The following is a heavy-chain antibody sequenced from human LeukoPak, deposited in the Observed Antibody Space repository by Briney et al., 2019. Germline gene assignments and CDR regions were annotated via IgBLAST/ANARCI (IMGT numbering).Heavy chain of an antibody. V-gene: IGHV4-38-2*02. Sequence: SETLSLTCTVSGYSISSGYYWGWIRQPPGKGLEWFGSIYHSGSTYYNPSLKSRVTISVDTSKNQISLKLNSVTAADTAVYYCGRDSRGPDYWGQGTLVTVSS. D-gene: IGHD3-22*01. CDR3: GRDSRGPDY. CDR1: GYSISSGYY. J-gene: IGHJ4*02. CDR2: IYHSGST.